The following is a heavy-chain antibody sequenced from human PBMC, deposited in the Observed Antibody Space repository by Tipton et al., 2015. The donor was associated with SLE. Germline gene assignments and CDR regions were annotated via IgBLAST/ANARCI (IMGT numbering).Heavy chain of an antibody. CDR2: ISADGGAS. V-gene: IGHV3-23*01. J-gene: IGHJ1*01. CDR3: AKAEWWYPGYFQH. D-gene: IGHD2-15*01. CDR1: GFTFSTYA. Sequence: SLRLPCAASGFTFSTYAMSWVRQAPGKGLEWVSAISADGGASYYADSAKGRFAISRDNSNNKLYLQMKSLRADDTAVYYCAKAEWWYPGYFQHWGQGTTVTVSS.